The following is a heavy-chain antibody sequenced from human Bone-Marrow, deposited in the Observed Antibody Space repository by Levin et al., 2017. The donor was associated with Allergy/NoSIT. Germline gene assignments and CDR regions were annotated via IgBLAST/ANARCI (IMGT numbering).Heavy chain of an antibody. V-gene: IGHV3-15*07. J-gene: IGHJ4*02. CDR2: IKSKTDGGTT. D-gene: IGHD2-8*01. CDR3: TTALLRIPNHDIVLMVYATLPDY. CDR1: GFTFSNAW. Sequence: GGSLRLSCAASGFTFSNAWMNWVRQAPGKGLEWVGRIKSKTDGGTTDYAAPVKGRFTISRDDSKNTLYLQMNSLKTEDTAVYYCTTALLRIPNHDIVLMVYATLPDYWGQGTLVTVSS.